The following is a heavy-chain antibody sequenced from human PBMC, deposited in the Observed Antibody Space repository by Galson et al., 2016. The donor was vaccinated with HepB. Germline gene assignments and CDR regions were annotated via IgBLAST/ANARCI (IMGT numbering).Heavy chain of an antibody. CDR3: ARGHIVATVGYYYYGLDV. CDR2: INAANGDT. D-gene: IGHD5-12*01. CDR1: GYTFTTYA. J-gene: IGHJ6*02. Sequence: SVKVSCKASGYTFTTYAMYWVRQAPGQRLEWMGWINAANGDTKYSQKLQGRGTITWDTSANTAYMELSSLRSEDTAVYYCARGHIVATVGYYYYGLDVWGQGTLVTVSS. V-gene: IGHV1-3*01.